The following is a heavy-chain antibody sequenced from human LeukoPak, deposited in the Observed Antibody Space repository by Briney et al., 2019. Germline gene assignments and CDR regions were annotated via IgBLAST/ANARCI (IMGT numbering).Heavy chain of an antibody. CDR3: ARQHTMINDLYYMDV. V-gene: IGHV1-8*03. CDR2: MNPNSGNT. J-gene: IGHJ6*03. Sequence: GASVKVSCKASGYTFTSYDINWVRQATGQGLEWMGWMNPNSGNTGYAQKFQGRVTITRNTSISTAYMELSSLRSEDTAVYYCARQHTMINDLYYMDVWGKGTTVTVSS. D-gene: IGHD3-22*01. CDR1: GYTFTSYD.